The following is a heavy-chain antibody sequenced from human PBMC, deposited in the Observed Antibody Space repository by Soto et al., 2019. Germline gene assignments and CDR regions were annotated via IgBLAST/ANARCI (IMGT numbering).Heavy chain of an antibody. CDR2: ISGSGGST. V-gene: IGHV3-23*01. CDR3: AKDPSLLLLHIDY. D-gene: IGHD2-15*01. CDR1: GFPFCSFA. J-gene: IGHJ4*02. Sequence: VQLLESWGGLVQPGGSLRLSCAASGFPFCSFAMSWVRQAPGTGLGWVSAISGSGGSTYYADSVKGRFTISSDNSKNTLYLQMNSLRAEDTAVYYCAKDPSLLLLHIDYWGQGPLVTVSS.